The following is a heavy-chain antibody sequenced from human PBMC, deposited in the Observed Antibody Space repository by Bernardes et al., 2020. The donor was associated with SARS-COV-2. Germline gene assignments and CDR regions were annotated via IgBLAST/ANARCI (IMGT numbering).Heavy chain of an antibody. J-gene: IGHJ6*02. CDR1: GFDFSDFW. V-gene: IGHV3-7*03. CDR2: IKRDGSET. CDR3: ARSAGMDV. Sequence: LRLSCAGSGFDFSDFWMTWVRQAPGKGLEWVANIKRDGSETYYVDSVKGRFTISRDNAKNLVFLQMNSLRAEDTAVFYCARSAGMDVWGQGTMVTVSS.